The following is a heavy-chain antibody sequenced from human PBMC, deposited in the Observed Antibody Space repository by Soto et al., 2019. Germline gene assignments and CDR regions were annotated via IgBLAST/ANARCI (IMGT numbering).Heavy chain of an antibody. D-gene: IGHD6-19*01. CDR1: GGSISSSSYY. CDR2: IYYSGST. V-gene: IGHV4-39*01. J-gene: IGHJ6*02. CDR3: ASQAGFYYYYGMDV. Sequence: QLQLQESGPGLVKPSETLFLTCTVSGGSISSSSYYWGWIRQPPGKGLEWIGSIYYSGSTYYNPSLKSRVTISVDTSKNQFSLKLSSVTAADTAVYYCASQAGFYYYYGMDVWGQGTTVTVSS.